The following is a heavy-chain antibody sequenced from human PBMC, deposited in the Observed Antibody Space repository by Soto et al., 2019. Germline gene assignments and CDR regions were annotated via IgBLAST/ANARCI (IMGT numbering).Heavy chain of an antibody. CDR2: IYYSGST. CDR1: GGSISSSSYY. CDR3: ARSGEYDFWSGYYPH. V-gene: IGHV4-39*01. D-gene: IGHD3-3*01. J-gene: IGHJ4*02. Sequence: QLQLQESGPGLVKPSETLSLTCTVSGGSISSSSYYWGWIRQPPGKGLEGIGSIYYSGSTYYNPSLKSRVTISVDTSKNQFSLKLSSVTAADTAVYYCARSGEYDFWSGYYPHWGQGTLVTVSS.